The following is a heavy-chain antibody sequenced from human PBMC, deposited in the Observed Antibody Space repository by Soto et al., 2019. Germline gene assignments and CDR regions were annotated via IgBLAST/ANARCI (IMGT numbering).Heavy chain of an antibody. CDR2: INHSGST. D-gene: IGHD6-13*01. Sequence: SETLSLTCAVYGGSFSGYYWSWIRQPPGKGLEWIGEINHSGSTNYNPSLKSRVTISVDTSKNQFSLKLSSVTAADTAVYYCARGRYSSGWYLYGWFDPWGQGTLVTVSS. V-gene: IGHV4-34*01. J-gene: IGHJ5*02. CDR3: ARGRYSSGWYLYGWFDP. CDR1: GGSFSGYY.